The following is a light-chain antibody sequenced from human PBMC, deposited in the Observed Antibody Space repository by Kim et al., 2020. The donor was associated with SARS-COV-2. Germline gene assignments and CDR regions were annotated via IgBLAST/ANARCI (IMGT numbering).Light chain of an antibody. J-gene: IGLJ3*02. CDR3: AAWDDSLTGWV. Sequence: GQRGTSSCAGSSANSGSNPVNWYQQLPGTAPKLLVYNKNQRPSGVADRFADSKSGTSASLALSGLQSEDEADYDCAAWDDSLTGWVFGGGTQLTVL. V-gene: IGLV1-44*01. CDR2: NKN. CDR1: SANSGSNP.